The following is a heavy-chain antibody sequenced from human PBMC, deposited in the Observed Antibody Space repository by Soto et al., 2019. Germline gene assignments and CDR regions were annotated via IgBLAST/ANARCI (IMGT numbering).Heavy chain of an antibody. V-gene: IGHV3-30*18. D-gene: IGHD2-8*02. CDR2: ISYDGSNK. J-gene: IGHJ4*02. CDR1: GFTFSSYG. Sequence: QVQLVESGGGVVQPGRSLRLSCAASGFTFSSYGMHWVRQAPGKGLEWVAVISYDGSNKYYADSVKGRFTISRDNSKNTLYLQMNSLRAEDTAVYYCEKDATVQSTGHQYYFDYWGQGTMVTVSS. CDR3: EKDATVQSTGHQYYFDY.